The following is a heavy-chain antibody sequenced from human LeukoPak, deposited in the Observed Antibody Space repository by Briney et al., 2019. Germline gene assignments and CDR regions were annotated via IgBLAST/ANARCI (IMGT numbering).Heavy chain of an antibody. CDR2: IYYSGST. CDR1: GGSISKYY. D-gene: IGHD6-13*01. Sequence: SETLSLTCIVSGGSISKYYWSWIRQPPGEGLEWIGYIYYSGSTNYDPSLKSRVTISVDTSKNQFSLKLTSVTAADTAVYYCARAAAGTNYYYYYGMDVWGQGTTVTVSS. V-gene: IGHV4-59*01. J-gene: IGHJ6*02. CDR3: ARAAAGTNYYYYYGMDV.